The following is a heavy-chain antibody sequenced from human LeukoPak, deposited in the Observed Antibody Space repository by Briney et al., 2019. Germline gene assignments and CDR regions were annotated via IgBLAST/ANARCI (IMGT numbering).Heavy chain of an antibody. Sequence: ASVTVSCKASGYSFIDYYMHWVRQAPGQGLEWMGWINPKSGGTDYEQKFQGRVTMTRDTSISTVYMELSRLTSDDTAVYYCARGPTYTNWGQGTLVTVSS. V-gene: IGHV1-2*02. CDR3: ARGPTYTN. J-gene: IGHJ1*01. D-gene: IGHD2-2*02. CDR1: GYSFIDYY. CDR2: INPKSGGT.